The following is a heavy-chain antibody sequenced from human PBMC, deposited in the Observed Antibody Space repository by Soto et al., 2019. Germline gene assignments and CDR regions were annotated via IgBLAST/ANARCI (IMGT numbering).Heavy chain of an antibody. J-gene: IGHJ4*02. V-gene: IGHV4-39*01. CDR3: ARHSTYYDYIWGSYRYTRFDY. D-gene: IGHD3-16*02. Sequence: SETLSLTCTVSGGSISSSSYYWGWIRQPPGKGLEWIGSIYYSGSTYYNPSLKSRVTISVDTSKNQFSLKLSSVTAADTAVYYCARHSTYYDYIWGSYRYTRFDYWGQGTLVTVSS. CDR2: IYYSGST. CDR1: GGSISSSSYY.